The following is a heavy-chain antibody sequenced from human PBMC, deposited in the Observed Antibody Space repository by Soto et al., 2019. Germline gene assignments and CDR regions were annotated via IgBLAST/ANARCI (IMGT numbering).Heavy chain of an antibody. D-gene: IGHD3-22*01. CDR3: ESQHYYDSSGYYVVY. CDR2: IYYSGST. J-gene: IGHJ4*02. V-gene: IGHV4-59*08. CDR1: GGSISSYY. Sequence: PSETLSLTCTVSGGSISSYYWSWIRQPPGKGLEWIGNIYYSGSTNYNSSLKSRVTISVDTSKNQFSLKLSSVTAADTAMYYCESQHYYDSSGYYVVYWGQGTLVTVSS.